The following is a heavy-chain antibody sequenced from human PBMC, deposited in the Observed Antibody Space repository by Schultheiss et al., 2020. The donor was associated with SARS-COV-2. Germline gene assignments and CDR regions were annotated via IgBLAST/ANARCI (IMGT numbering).Heavy chain of an antibody. D-gene: IGHD2-15*01. CDR2: INAGNGNT. Sequence: ASVKVSCKASGGTFSSYAISWVRQAPGQGLEWMGWINAGNGNTKYSQKFQGRVTITRDTSASTAYMELSSLRSEDTAVYYCAREGPERAGGYCSGGSCDYYYYGMDVWGQGTTVTVSS. CDR3: AREGPERAGGYCSGGSCDYYYYGMDV. V-gene: IGHV1-3*01. CDR1: GGTFSSYA. J-gene: IGHJ6*02.